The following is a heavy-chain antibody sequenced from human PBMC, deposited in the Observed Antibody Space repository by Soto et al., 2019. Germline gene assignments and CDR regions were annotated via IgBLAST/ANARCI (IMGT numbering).Heavy chain of an antibody. CDR1: GFNFSDYY. CDR3: ARDRPSPYCSSTSCSSYFDY. D-gene: IGHD2-2*01. Sequence: PGGSLRLSCAASGFNFSDYYMTWIRQAPGKGLEWISCISTSGRDTEYADSVKGRFLISRDNAKRSLYLQMNSLRVEDTAVYYCARDRPSPYCSSTSCSSYFDYWGQGTPVTVSS. CDR2: ISTSGRDT. V-gene: IGHV3-11*06. J-gene: IGHJ4*02.